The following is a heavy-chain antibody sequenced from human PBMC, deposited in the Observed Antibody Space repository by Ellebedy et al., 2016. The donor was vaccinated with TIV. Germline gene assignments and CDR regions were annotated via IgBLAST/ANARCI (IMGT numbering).Heavy chain of an antibody. CDR1: GFTFSPYA. CDR3: VRDGDGYNFDY. D-gene: IGHD5-24*01. J-gene: IGHJ4*02. CDR2: IYRDGSGT. Sequence: PGGSLRLSCAASGFTFSPYAMAWVRQAPGKGLVWVSRIYRDGSGTDDADSVKGRFTFSRANTRNTLYMQRNSLSVEDTAVYYCVRDGDGYNFDYWGQGTLVTVSS. V-gene: IGHV3-74*01.